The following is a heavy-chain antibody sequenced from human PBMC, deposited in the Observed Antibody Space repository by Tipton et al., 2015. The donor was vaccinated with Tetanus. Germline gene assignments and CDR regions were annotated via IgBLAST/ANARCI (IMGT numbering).Heavy chain of an antibody. Sequence: LRLSCTVSGASFSSGDYYWSWIRKPPGKDLEWLGYISHSGTTNYNPSLMSRVTLSLDTARGQFSLKLTSVTAADAAVYFCARDRRDFAYDSRGFYSPLYYFDNWGQGLRVTVSS. CDR3: ARDRRDFAYDSRGFYSPLYYFDN. J-gene: IGHJ4*02. CDR2: ISHSGTT. CDR1: GASFSSGDYY. V-gene: IGHV4-30-4*01. D-gene: IGHD3-22*01.